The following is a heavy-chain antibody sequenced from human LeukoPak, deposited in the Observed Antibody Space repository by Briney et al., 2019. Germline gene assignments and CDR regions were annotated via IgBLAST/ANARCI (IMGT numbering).Heavy chain of an antibody. Sequence: GGSLRLSCAASGFTFSSYWMSWVRQAPGKGLEWVANIKQDGSEKYYVDSVKGRFTISRDNAKNSLYLQMNSLRAEDTAVYYCARDWFDSSGYWPYHYYYYMDVWGKGTTVTVSS. CDR2: IKQDGSEK. CDR3: ARDWFDSSGYWPYHYYYYMDV. CDR1: GFTFSSYW. V-gene: IGHV3-7*01. J-gene: IGHJ6*03. D-gene: IGHD3-22*01.